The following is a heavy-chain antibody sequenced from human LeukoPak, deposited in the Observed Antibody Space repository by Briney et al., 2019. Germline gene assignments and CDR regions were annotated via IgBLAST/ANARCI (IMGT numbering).Heavy chain of an antibody. Sequence: PGGSLRLSCAASGFTFSSYWMSWVRQAPGKGLEWVANIKQDGSEKYYVGSVKGRFTISRDNAKNSLYLQMNSLRAEDTAVYYCARENSFGDSDGGNWFDPWGQGTLVTVSS. CDR1: GFTFSSYW. V-gene: IGHV3-7*01. CDR2: IKQDGSEK. CDR3: ARENSFGDSDGGNWFDP. D-gene: IGHD3-10*01. J-gene: IGHJ5*02.